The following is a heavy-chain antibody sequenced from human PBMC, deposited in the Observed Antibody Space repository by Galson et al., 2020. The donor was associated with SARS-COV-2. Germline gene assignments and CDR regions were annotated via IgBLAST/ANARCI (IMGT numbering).Heavy chain of an antibody. D-gene: IGHD3-16*01. J-gene: IGHJ4*02. CDR1: GGSLSGYY. V-gene: IGHV4-34*01. CDR3: ARGPYTGITYFDF. Sequence: SQASETLSLTCGVSGGSLSGYYWSWIRQPPGKGLEWIGEISHRGYTNYNPSLKSQFTISVDTSKNELSLNLNSVTAADTATYYCARGPYTGITYFDFWGQGSLVSVSS. CDR2: ISHRGYT.